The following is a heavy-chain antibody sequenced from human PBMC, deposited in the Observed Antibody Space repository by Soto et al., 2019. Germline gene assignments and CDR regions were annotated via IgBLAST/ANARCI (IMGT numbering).Heavy chain of an antibody. Sequence: PGGSLRLSCAASGCTFSSYAMSWVRQAPGKGLEWVSAISGSGGSTYYADSVKGRFTISRDNSKNTLYLQMNSLRAEDTAVYYCAKDREVGSYYFGLYYYGMDVWGQGTTVTVSS. J-gene: IGHJ6*02. CDR1: GCTFSSYA. V-gene: IGHV3-23*01. D-gene: IGHD1-26*01. CDR2: ISGSGGST. CDR3: AKDREVGSYYFGLYYYGMDV.